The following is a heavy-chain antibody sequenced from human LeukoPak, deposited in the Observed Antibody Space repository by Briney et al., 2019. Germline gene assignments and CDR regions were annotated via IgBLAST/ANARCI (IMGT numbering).Heavy chain of an antibody. D-gene: IGHD2-2*01. CDR2: ISSSSSYI. V-gene: IGHV3-21*01. CDR3: ARELNLGYCSSTSCSDAFDI. CDR1: GFTSSSYS. J-gene: IGHJ3*02. Sequence: GGALRLSCAASGFTSSSYSMNWVRQAPGKGLEWVSSISSSSSYIYYADSVKGRFTISRDNAKNSLYLQMNSLRAEDTAVYYCARELNLGYCSSTSCSDAFDIWGQGTMVTVSS.